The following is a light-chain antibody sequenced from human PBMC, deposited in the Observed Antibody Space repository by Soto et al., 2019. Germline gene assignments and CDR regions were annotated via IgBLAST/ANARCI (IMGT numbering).Light chain of an antibody. Sequence: DLQMTQSPSTLSASVGDRVTITCRASQSISSWLAWYQQKPGKAPKLLIYKASSLESGVPSRFSGSGSGTEFTLTISSLQPDDFATYYCQQYKSSSPETFGQGTKVDIK. V-gene: IGKV1-5*03. CDR1: QSISSW. CDR2: KAS. J-gene: IGKJ1*01. CDR3: QQYKSSSPET.